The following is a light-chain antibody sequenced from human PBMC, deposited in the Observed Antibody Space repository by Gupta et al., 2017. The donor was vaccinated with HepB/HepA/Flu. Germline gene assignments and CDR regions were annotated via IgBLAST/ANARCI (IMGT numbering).Light chain of an antibody. Sequence: EIVLTQSPGTLSLSPGERATLSCRASQSVSSSYLAWYQQKPGQAPRLLIYGASSRATGIPDRFSGSGSGTDFTLTISRLEPEDFAVYYCQQYGSSPGTFGQGTXVEIK. J-gene: IGKJ1*01. V-gene: IGKV3-20*01. CDR2: GAS. CDR1: QSVSSSY. CDR3: QQYGSSPGT.